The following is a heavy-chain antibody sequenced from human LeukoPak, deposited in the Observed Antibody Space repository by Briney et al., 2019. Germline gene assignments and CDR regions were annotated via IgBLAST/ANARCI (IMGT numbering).Heavy chain of an antibody. CDR2: IYHSGST. Sequence: SQTLSLTCAVSGGSISSGGYSWSWIRQPPGKGLEWIGYIYHSGSTYYNPSLKSRVTISVDRSKNQFSLKLSSVTAADTAVYYCARGYAIDAFDIWGQGTMVTISS. J-gene: IGHJ3*02. D-gene: IGHD1-1*01. V-gene: IGHV4-30-2*01. CDR3: ARGYAIDAFDI. CDR1: GGSISSGGYS.